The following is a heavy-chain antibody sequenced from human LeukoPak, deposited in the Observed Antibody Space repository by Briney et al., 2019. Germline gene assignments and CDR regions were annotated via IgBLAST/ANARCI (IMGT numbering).Heavy chain of an antibody. CDR2: ISSSSSYI. CDR3: ARGGDSSGYDYYFDY. J-gene: IGHJ4*02. Sequence: PGGSLRLSCAASGFTFSSYSMNWVRQAPGKGLEWVSSISSSSSYIYYADSVKGRLTISRDNAKNSLYLQMNSLRAEDTAVYYCARGGDSSGYDYYFDYWGQGTLVTVSS. D-gene: IGHD5-12*01. V-gene: IGHV3-21*01. CDR1: GFTFSSYS.